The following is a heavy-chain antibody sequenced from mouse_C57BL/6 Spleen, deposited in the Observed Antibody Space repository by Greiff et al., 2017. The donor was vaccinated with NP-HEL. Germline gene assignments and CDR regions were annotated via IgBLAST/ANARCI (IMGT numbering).Heavy chain of an antibody. D-gene: IGHD1-1*01. CDR2: IHPNSGST. CDR1: GYTFTSYW. Sequence: VQLQQPGAELVKPGASVKLSCKASGYTFTSYWMHWVKQRPGQGLEWIGMIHPNSGSTNYNEKFKSKATLTVDKSSSTAYMQLSSLTSEDSAVYYCARSPLYYGSSYNAMDYWGQGTSVTVSS. CDR3: ARSPLYYGSSYNAMDY. V-gene: IGHV1-64*01. J-gene: IGHJ4*01.